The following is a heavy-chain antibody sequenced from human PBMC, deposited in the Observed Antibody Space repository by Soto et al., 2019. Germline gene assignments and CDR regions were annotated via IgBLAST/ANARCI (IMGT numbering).Heavy chain of an antibody. J-gene: IGHJ5*02. CDR1: GDSVSSNRAA. CDR3: ARSPPFSGLLVAWFDP. V-gene: IGHV6-1*01. CDR2: TYYRSKWYN. Sequence: SQTLSLTCAISGDSVSSNRAAWNWIRQSPSRGLEWLGRTYYRSKWYNDYAVSVRSRIIIKPDTSKNRFSLQLNSVTPEDTAVYYCARSPPFSGLLVAWFDPWGQGSLVTVSS. D-gene: IGHD3-10*01.